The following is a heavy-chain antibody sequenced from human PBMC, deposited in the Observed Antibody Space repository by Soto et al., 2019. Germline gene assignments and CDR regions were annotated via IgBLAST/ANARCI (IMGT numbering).Heavy chain of an antibody. CDR2: MNPNSGNT. V-gene: IGHV1-8*01. J-gene: IGHJ6*02. CDR1: GYTFTSYD. Sequence: ASVKVSCKASGYTFTSYDINWVRQATGQGLKWMGWMNPNSGNTGYAQKFQGRVTMTRNTSISTAYMELSSLRSEDTAVYYCASGILLWFGELLSLGGYYYGMDVWGQGTTVTVSS. CDR3: ASGILLWFGELLSLGGYYYGMDV. D-gene: IGHD3-10*01.